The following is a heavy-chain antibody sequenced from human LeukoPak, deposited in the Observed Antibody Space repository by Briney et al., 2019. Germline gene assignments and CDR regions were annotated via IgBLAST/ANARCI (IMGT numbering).Heavy chain of an antibody. V-gene: IGHV3-53*01. J-gene: IGHJ4*02. CDR1: GFTVSSNY. CDR3: ARDPGFGYFDY. D-gene: IGHD3-16*01. CDR2: IYSGGST. Sequence: GVSLRLSCAASGFTVSSNYMSWVRQAPGKGLEWVSVIYSGGSTYYADSVKGRFTISRDNSKNTLYLQMNSLRAEDTAVYYCARDPGFGYFDYWGQGTLVTVSS.